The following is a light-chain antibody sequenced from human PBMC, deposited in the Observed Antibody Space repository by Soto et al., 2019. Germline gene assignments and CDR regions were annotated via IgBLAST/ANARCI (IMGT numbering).Light chain of an antibody. V-gene: IGLV2-8*01. CDR3: SSYAGSSTV. CDR2: EVS. J-gene: IGLJ1*01. CDR1: SSDVGAYNY. Sequence: QSVLTQPPSASGSPGQPVTISCAGTSSDVGAYNYVSWYQQHPGKAPKLMIYEVSYRPSGVPDRFSGSKSGNTASLTVSGLQAEDEADYYCSSYAGSSTVFGTGTKVTVL.